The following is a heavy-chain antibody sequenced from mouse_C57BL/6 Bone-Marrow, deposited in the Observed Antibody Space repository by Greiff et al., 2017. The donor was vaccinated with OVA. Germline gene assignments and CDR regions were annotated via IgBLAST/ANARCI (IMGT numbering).Heavy chain of an antibody. J-gene: IGHJ1*03. CDR3: ARAPYYHGSRCFDV. D-gene: IGHD1-1*01. V-gene: IGHV1-81*01. Sequence: QVQLQQSGAELARPGASVKLSCKASGYTFTSYGISWVKQRTGQGLEWIGEIYPRSGNTYYNEKFKGKATLTADKSSSTAYMELRSLTSEDSAVYFCARAPYYHGSRCFDVWGTGTTVTVSS. CDR1: GYTFTSYG. CDR2: IYPRSGNT.